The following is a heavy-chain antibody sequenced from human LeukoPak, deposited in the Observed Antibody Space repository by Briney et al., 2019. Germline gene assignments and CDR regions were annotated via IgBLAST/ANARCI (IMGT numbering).Heavy chain of an antibody. J-gene: IGHJ4*02. V-gene: IGHV3-23*01. D-gene: IGHD5-18*01. CDR3: AKGDRGYSYGYLDY. Sequence: GGSLRLSCAASGFTFSSYAMSWVRQAPGKGLEWVSAISGSGGSTYYADSVKGRFTISRDNSKNTLYLQMNSLRAEDTAVYYCAKGDRGYSYGYLDYWGQGTLVTVSS. CDR2: ISGSGGST. CDR1: GFTFSSYA.